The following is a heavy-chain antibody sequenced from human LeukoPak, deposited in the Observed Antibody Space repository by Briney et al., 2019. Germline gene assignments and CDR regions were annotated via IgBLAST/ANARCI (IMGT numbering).Heavy chain of an antibody. CDR1: GGSFSGYY. Sequence: SETLSLTCAVYGGSFSGYYWSWIRQPPGKGLEWIGEINHSGSTNYNPSLKSRVTISVDTSKNQFSLKLSSVTAADTAVYYCASGDYGDYFVIDYWGQGTLVTVSS. D-gene: IGHD4-17*01. V-gene: IGHV4-34*01. CDR2: INHSGST. J-gene: IGHJ4*02. CDR3: ASGDYGDYFVIDY.